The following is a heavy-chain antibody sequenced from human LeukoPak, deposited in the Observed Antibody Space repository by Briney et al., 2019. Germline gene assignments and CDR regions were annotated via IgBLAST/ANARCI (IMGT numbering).Heavy chain of an antibody. V-gene: IGHV3-53*01. CDR2: IYGGGNI. CDR3: ARGAGYNYPYYFDY. CDR1: GFTFTSYS. Sequence: GGSLRLSCAASGFTFTSYSMNWVRQAPGKGLEWVSVIYGGGNIYYADSVKGRFTISRDNSKNTLYLQMNSLRAEDTAVYYCARGAGYNYPYYFDYWGQGTLVTVSS. D-gene: IGHD5-24*01. J-gene: IGHJ4*02.